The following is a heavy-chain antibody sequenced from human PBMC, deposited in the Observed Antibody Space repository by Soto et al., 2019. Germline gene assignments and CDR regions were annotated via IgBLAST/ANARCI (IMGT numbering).Heavy chain of an antibody. CDR1: GFTFSSYG. J-gene: IGHJ6*02. V-gene: IGHV3-33*01. CDR3: ARDLGYCSSTSCPDPYYYYGMDV. Sequence: QVQLVESGGGVVQPGRSLRLSCAASGFTFSSYGMHWVRQAPGKGLEWVAVIWYDGSNKYYADSVKGRFTISRDNSKNTLYLQMNSLRAEDTAVYYCARDLGYCSSTSCPDPYYYYGMDVWGQGTTVTVSS. D-gene: IGHD2-2*01. CDR2: IWYDGSNK.